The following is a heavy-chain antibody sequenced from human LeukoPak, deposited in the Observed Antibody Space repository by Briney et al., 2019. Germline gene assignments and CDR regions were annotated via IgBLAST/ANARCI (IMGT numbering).Heavy chain of an antibody. J-gene: IGHJ4*02. CDR2: ISSSSSYI. CDR1: GFTFGNFV. Sequence: GGSLRLSCAASGFTFGNFVINWIRQAPGKGLEWVSSISSSSSYIYYADSVKGRFTISRDNAKNSLYLQMNSLRAEDTAVYYCARGNLWYWGQGTLVTVSS. V-gene: IGHV3-21*01. CDR3: ARGNLWY. D-gene: IGHD2/OR15-2a*01.